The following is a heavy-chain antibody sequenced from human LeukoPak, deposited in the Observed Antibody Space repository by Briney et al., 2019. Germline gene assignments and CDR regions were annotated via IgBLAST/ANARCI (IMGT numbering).Heavy chain of an antibody. D-gene: IGHD3-22*01. CDR2: IYYSGST. CDR1: GGSISSYY. Sequence: SETLSLTCTVSGGSISSYYWSWIRQPPGKGLEWIGYIYYSGSTNYNPSLKSRVTISVDTSKNQFSLKLSSVTAVNTAVYYCARAGGDGYFDYWGQGTLVTVSS. CDR3: ARAGGDGYFDY. J-gene: IGHJ4*02. V-gene: IGHV4-59*01.